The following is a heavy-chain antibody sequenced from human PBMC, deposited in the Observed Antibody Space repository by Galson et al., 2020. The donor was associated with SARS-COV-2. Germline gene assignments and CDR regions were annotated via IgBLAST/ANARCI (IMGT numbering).Heavy chain of an antibody. CDR3: ARLGGTPRYSSGWYRAD. D-gene: IGHD6-19*01. CDR1: GFTVGANY. J-gene: IGHJ4*02. Sequence: GGSLRLSCAASGFTVGANYMNWVRQAPGKGLESVSIIYTAGTTYYADSVKGRFTISRDTSTNTLFLQMNSLRVDDAAGYYCARLGGTPRYSSGWYRADCGQGTLVTVSS. V-gene: IGHV3-53*01. CDR2: IYTAGTT.